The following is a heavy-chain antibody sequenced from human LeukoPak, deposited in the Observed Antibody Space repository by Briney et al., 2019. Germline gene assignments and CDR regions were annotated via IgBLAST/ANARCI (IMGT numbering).Heavy chain of an antibody. D-gene: IGHD3-3*02. CDR1: GFSFSTHK. J-gene: IGHJ1*01. V-gene: IGHV3-30-3*01. CDR3: ARDSVKLPGISYFDS. CDR2: ISYDGTKI. Sequence: GGSLRLSCAASGFSFSTHKMNWVRQAPGKGLEWVAVISYDGTKIYYADSAKGRFTISRENSKNMVYLQMNSLRAEDTALYYCARDSVKLPGISYFDSWGQGTLVTVSS.